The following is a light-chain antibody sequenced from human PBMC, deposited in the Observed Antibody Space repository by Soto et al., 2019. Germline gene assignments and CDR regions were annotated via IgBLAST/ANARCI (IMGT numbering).Light chain of an antibody. Sequence: DVVMTQSPLSLPVTLGQPASISCRSTQSLVYSDGIAYFSWFQKRPGRYPRRXIYKVSNRDSGVPARFSGIVSGTDFELKISRVEADDGGVYEGMQATHWTITFCQGTRREIK. V-gene: IGKV2-30*01. CDR3: MQATHWTIT. CDR1: QSLVYSDGIAY. CDR2: KVS. J-gene: IGKJ5*01.